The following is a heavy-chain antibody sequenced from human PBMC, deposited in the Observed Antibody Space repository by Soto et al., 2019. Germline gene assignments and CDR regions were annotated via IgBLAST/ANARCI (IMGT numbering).Heavy chain of an antibody. Sequence: QITLKESGPTLVKPTQTLTLTCTFSGFSLSTSGVGVGWIRQPPGKALEWLALIYWDDEKRYSQSLKSRHTIPKDTSNNQVFLTMTNMDPVDTATYYCAHRQGSDGDLKFWGQGTLVTVSS. CDR3: AHRQGSDGDLKF. J-gene: IGHJ4*02. D-gene: IGHD4-17*01. CDR2: IYWDDEK. CDR1: GFSLSTSGVG. V-gene: IGHV2-5*02.